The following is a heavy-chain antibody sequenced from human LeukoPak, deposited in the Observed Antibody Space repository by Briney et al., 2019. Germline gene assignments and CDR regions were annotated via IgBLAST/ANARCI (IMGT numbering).Heavy chain of an antibody. V-gene: IGHV3-11*06. CDR1: GFTFSDYY. CDR2: ISSSSSYT. Sequence: GGSLRLSCAASGFTFSDYYMSWIRQAPGKGLEWVSYISSSSSYTNYADSVKGRLTISRDNAKNSLYLQMNSLRAEDTAVYYCAGGIVATIYNYWGQGTLVTVSS. J-gene: IGHJ4*02. D-gene: IGHD5-12*01. CDR3: AGGIVATIYNY.